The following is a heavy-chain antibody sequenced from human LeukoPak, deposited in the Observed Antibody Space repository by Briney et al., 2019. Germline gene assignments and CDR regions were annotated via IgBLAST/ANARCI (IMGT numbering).Heavy chain of an antibody. V-gene: IGHV4-4*07. CDR1: GFTVSSNS. Sequence: PGGSLRLSCTVSGFTVSSNSMSWVRQAPGKGLEWIGRIYTSGSTNYNPSLKSRVTISVDTSKNQFSLKLSSVTAADTAVYYCARDRGSKGAYYFDYWGQGTLVTVSS. J-gene: IGHJ4*02. D-gene: IGHD1-26*01. CDR3: ARDRGSKGAYYFDY. CDR2: IYTSGST.